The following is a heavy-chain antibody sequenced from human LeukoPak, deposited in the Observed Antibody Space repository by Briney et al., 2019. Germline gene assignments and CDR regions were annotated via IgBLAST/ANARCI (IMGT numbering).Heavy chain of an antibody. CDR3: ARARTTWGFDY. CDR2: IWYDGSNK. Sequence: PGRSLRLSCAASGFTFNSYGLHWVRQAPGKGLEWVAFIWYDGSNKYYADSVKGRFTISRDNSKNTLYLQMNSLRAEDTAVYYCARARTTWGFDYWGQGTLVTVSS. V-gene: IGHV3-33*01. D-gene: IGHD4-17*01. J-gene: IGHJ4*02. CDR1: GFTFNSYG.